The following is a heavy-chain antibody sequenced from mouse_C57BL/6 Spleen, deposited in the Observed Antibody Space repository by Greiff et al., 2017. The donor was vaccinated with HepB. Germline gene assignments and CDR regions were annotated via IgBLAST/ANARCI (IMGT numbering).Heavy chain of an antibody. CDR2: ISSGGDYI. CDR1: GFTFSSYA. CDR3: TRDHRYLPFAY. Sequence: EVQLVESGEGLVKPGGSLKLSCAASGFTFSSYAMSRVRQTPEKRLEWVAYISSGGDYIYYADTVKGRFTISRDNARNTLYLQMSSLKSEDTAMYYCTRDHRYLPFAYWGQGTLVTVSA. J-gene: IGHJ3*01. V-gene: IGHV5-9-1*02.